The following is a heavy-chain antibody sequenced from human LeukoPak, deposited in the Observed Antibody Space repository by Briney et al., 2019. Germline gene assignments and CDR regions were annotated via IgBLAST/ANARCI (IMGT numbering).Heavy chain of an antibody. CDR3: ARNRGSNGGYAF. Sequence: PSETLSLTCAVSGGSITGYYGSCVRQPPGRGLEWIGFIHYSGTTNYNPSLKSRVTMSVDTSWNHFSLKLNAVTAADTAVYFCARNRGSNGGYAFWGLGTMVTVSS. CDR1: GGSITGYY. V-gene: IGHV4-59*01. CDR2: IHYSGTT. D-gene: IGHD2-2*01. J-gene: IGHJ3*01.